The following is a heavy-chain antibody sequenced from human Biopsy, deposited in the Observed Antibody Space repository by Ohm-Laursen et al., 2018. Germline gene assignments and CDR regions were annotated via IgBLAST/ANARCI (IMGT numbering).Heavy chain of an antibody. D-gene: IGHD2-21*01. CDR3: TNHYCGGITCLMNF. J-gene: IGHJ4*02. Sequence: SLRLSCSASGFTFRSYWMNWVRQASGKGLEWVASIQQTGGDRFYVDSVKGRFSISRDNAKSSVSPQMNSLRAEDTAVYFCTNHYCGGITCLMNFWDQGTLVTVSS. CDR2: IQQTGGDR. CDR1: GFTFRSYW. V-gene: IGHV3-7*03.